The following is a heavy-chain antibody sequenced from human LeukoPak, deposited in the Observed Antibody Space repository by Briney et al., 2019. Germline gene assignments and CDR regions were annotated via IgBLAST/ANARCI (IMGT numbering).Heavy chain of an antibody. J-gene: IGHJ6*02. V-gene: IGHV6-1*01. CDR2: TYYRSKWYN. CDR3: ARGGDYGIAARTPYYYYGMDA. CDR1: GDSVSSNSAA. D-gene: IGHD6-6*01. Sequence: SQTLSLTCAISGDSVSSNSAAWNWIRQSPSRGLEWLGRTYYRSKWYNDYAVSVKSRITINPDASKNQFSLKLSSVTAADTAVYYCARGGDYGIAARTPYYYYGMDAWGQGTTVTVSS.